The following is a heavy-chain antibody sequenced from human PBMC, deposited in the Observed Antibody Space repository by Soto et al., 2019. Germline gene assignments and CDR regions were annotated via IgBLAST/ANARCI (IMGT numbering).Heavy chain of an antibody. CDR1: GYSISSGYY. CDR2: IYHGGST. J-gene: IGHJ6*02. V-gene: IGHV4-38-2*01. D-gene: IGHD4-17*01. CDR3: ASTGNYGDYGMDV. Sequence: SETLSLTCAVSGYSISSGYYWGWLRQPPGKGLEWIGSIYHGGSTYYNPSLNSRVTLSIDMTNNHVSLLLNSVTAADTAVYYCASTGNYGDYGMDVWGQGTTVTVSS.